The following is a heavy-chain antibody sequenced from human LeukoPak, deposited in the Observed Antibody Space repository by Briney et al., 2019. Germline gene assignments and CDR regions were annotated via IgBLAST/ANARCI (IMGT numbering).Heavy chain of an antibody. Sequence: GGSLRLSCAASGFTFSSYWMSWVRQAPGKGLEWVANIKQDGSEKYYVDSVKGRFTISRDNAKNSLYLQMNSLRAEDTAVYCCARDRASSGWYYFDYWGQGTLVTVSS. D-gene: IGHD6-19*01. J-gene: IGHJ4*02. CDR2: IKQDGSEK. V-gene: IGHV3-7*01. CDR1: GFTFSSYW. CDR3: ARDRASSGWYYFDY.